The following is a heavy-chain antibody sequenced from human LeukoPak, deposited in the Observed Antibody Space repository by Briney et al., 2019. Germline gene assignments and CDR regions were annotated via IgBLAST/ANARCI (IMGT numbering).Heavy chain of an antibody. D-gene: IGHD6-13*01. J-gene: IGHJ4*02. Sequence: GGSLRLSCAISGSSVSSNVMNWVRQAPGKGLEWVSAISGSGGSTYYADSVKGRFTISRDNSKNTLYLQMNSLRAEDTAAYYCAKDVSSIAAAGFDYWGQGTLVTASS. CDR1: GSSVSSNV. CDR2: ISGSGGST. V-gene: IGHV3-23*01. CDR3: AKDVSSIAAAGFDY.